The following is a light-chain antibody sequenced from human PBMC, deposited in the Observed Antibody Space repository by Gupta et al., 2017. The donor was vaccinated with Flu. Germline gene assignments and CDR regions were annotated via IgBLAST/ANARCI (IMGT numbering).Light chain of an antibody. CDR1: QSVRNKY. Sequence: GTLYLSPGERATRSCRASQSVRNKYLAWYQQKPGQAPRLLIYGASSRATGIPDRFSGSGSGTEFTLTITRLEPEDFAVYYCQQCCSSLYTFGQGTKLEIK. CDR2: GAS. V-gene: IGKV3-20*01. J-gene: IGKJ2*01. CDR3: QQCCSSLYT.